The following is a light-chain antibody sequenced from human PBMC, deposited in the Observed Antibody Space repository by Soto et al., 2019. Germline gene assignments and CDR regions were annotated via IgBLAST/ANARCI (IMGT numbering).Light chain of an antibody. CDR2: DAS. CDR3: QQYENYWT. Sequence: DIQMTQSPSTLSATAGDRVTITCRASQSISASLAWYQQKPGKAPKLLIYDASNLESGVPSRFSGSGSGTEFTLTISNLQPDDFATYYCQQYENYWTFGQGTKVEIK. J-gene: IGKJ1*01. CDR1: QSISAS. V-gene: IGKV1-5*01.